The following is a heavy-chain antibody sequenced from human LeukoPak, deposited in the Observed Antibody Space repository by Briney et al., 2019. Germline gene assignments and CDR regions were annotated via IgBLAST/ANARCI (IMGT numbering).Heavy chain of an antibody. Sequence: SETLSLTCTVSGGSISSGGYYWSWIRQPSGKGLEWIGYIYHSGSTNYNPSLKSRVTISVDRSKNQFSLKLSSVTAADTAVYYCARVPGYCSSTSCYFPYYYYMDVWGKGTTVTVSS. CDR2: IYHSGST. D-gene: IGHD2-2*01. V-gene: IGHV4-30-2*01. J-gene: IGHJ6*03. CDR1: GGSISSGGYY. CDR3: ARVPGYCSSTSCYFPYYYYMDV.